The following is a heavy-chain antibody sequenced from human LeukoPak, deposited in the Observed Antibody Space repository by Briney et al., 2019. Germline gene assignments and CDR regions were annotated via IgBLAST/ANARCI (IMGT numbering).Heavy chain of an antibody. CDR2: ISGGGDNT. J-gene: IGHJ3*02. V-gene: IGHV3-23*01. CDR1: GFTFSSYW. CDR3: ANYGSGTSGAFDI. Sequence: GGSLRLSCAASGFTFSSYWMSWVRQAPGKGLEWVSAISGGGDNTYYADSVKGRFTISRDNSKNTLYLQMNSLRAEDTAVYYCANYGSGTSGAFDIWGQGTMVTVSS. D-gene: IGHD3-10*01.